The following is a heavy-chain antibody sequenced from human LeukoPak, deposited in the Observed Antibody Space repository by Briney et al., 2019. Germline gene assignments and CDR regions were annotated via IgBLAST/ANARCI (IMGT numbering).Heavy chain of an antibody. CDR1: GGSISSGGYY. J-gene: IGHJ3*02. CDR3: ARDCGGDCSDAFDI. V-gene: IGHV4-31*03. CDR2: IYYSGST. D-gene: IGHD2-21*02. Sequence: PSEALSLTCTVSGGSISSGGYYWSWIRQHPGKGLEWIGYIYYSGSTYYNPSLKSRVTISVDTSKNQFSLKLSSVTAADTAVYYCARDCGGDCSDAFDIWGQGTMVTVSS.